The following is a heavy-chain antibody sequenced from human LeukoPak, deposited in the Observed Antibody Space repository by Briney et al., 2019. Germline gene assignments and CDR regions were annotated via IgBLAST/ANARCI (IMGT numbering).Heavy chain of an antibody. CDR1: GYTFTSCG. V-gene: IGHV1-18*01. J-gene: IGHJ5*02. Sequence: ASVKVSCKASGYTFTSCGISWVRQAPGQGLEWMGWISAYNGNTNYAQKLQGRVTMTTDTSTSTAYMELRSLRYDDTAMYYCARSLPTDIVVVPAAYNWFDPWGQGTLVTVSS. CDR2: ISAYNGNT. D-gene: IGHD2-2*01. CDR3: ARSLPTDIVVVPAAYNWFDP.